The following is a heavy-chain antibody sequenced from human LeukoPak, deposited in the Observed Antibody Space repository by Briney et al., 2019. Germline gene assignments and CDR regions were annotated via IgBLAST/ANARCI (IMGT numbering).Heavy chain of an antibody. D-gene: IGHD3-9*01. CDR3: AKDGLLRYFDWSYYFDY. CDR2: ISGSGGST. CDR1: GFTFSSYW. J-gene: IGHJ4*02. Sequence: PGGSLRLSCAASGFTFSSYWMSWVRQAPGKGLEWVSAISGSGGSTYYADSVKGRFTISRDNSKNTLYLQMNSLRAEDTAVYYCAKDGLLRYFDWSYYFDYWGQGTLVTVSS. V-gene: IGHV3-23*01.